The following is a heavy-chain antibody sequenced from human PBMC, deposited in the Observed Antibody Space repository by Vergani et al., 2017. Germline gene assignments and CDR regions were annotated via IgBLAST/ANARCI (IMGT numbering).Heavy chain of an antibody. Sequence: EVQLLESGGGLVQPGGSLRLSCAASGFTFSSYAMSWVRQAPGKGLEWVSAISGSGGSIYYADSVKGRFTISRDNAKNSLHLQMNSLRAEDTAVYYCARDSSYDYVWGSYRPDWFDPWGQGTLVTVSS. CDR3: ARDSSYDYVWGSYRPDWFDP. V-gene: IGHV3-23*01. J-gene: IGHJ5*02. CDR2: ISGSGGSI. CDR1: GFTFSSYA. D-gene: IGHD3-16*02.